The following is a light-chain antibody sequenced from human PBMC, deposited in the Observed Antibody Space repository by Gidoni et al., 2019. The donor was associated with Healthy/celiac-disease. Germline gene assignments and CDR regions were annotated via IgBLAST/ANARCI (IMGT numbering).Light chain of an antibody. CDR2: STN. CDR3: VLYMGSGLWV. V-gene: IGLV8-61*01. CDR1: SGSVSTSYY. Sequence: QTVVTQETSFSVSPGWTVTLTCGFSSGSVSTSYYPTWYQQTPGQAPRTLIYSTNTRSSVVPDRFSGSILGNKAALTITGAQADDESDYYCVLYMGSGLWVFGGGTKLTVL. J-gene: IGLJ3*02.